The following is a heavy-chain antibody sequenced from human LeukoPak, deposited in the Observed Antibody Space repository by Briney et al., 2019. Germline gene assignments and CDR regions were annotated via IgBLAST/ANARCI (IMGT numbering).Heavy chain of an antibody. Sequence: GGSLRLSCAASGFTFRSYWMHWVRQAPGKGLAWVSHINSDGSNTDYADSVKGRFTISRDNAKNTLYLQMNSLRAEDTAVYYCASFPGLIPSWGQGTLVTVSS. CDR3: ASFPGLIPS. J-gene: IGHJ5*02. CDR2: INSDGSNT. D-gene: IGHD2-2*02. V-gene: IGHV3-74*01. CDR1: GFTFRSYW.